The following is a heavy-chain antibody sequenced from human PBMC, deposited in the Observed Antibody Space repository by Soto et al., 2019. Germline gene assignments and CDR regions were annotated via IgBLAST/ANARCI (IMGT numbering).Heavy chain of an antibody. Sequence: QVQLVQSGAEVKKPGSSVKVSCKASGGTFSSYAISWVRQAPGQGREWMGGIIPIFGTANYAQKFQGRVTITADKSTSTAYLELSSLRSEDTAVDYCARRGYSGYLPPYYYGMDVWGQGTTVTVSS. D-gene: IGHD5-12*01. CDR1: GGTFSSYA. CDR3: ARRGYSGYLPPYYYGMDV. J-gene: IGHJ6*02. V-gene: IGHV1-69*06. CDR2: IIPIFGTA.